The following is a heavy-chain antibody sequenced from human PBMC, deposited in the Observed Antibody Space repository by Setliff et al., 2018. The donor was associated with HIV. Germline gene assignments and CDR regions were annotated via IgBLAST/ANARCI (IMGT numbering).Heavy chain of an antibody. CDR2: SRSKSEGYAT. CDR3: TRSKWGSGFDY. V-gene: IGHV3-72*01. J-gene: IGHJ4*02. Sequence: EGSLRLSCAASGFTFRSYAMHWVRQAPGKGLEWLGRSRSKSEGYATQYAASVKGRFTISRDDSKNSVFLQMNSLKTEDTAMYYCTRSKWGSGFDYWGQGTLVTVSS. CDR1: GFTFRSYA. D-gene: IGHD1-26*01.